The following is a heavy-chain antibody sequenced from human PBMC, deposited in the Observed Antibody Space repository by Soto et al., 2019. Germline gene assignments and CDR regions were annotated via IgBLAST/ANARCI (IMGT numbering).Heavy chain of an antibody. CDR2: IIPIFGTA. D-gene: IGHD6-19*01. J-gene: IGHJ6*02. CDR3: ARDGRAVAADYYYYYGMDV. Sequence: SVKVSCKASGGTFSSYAISWVRQAPGQGLEWMGGIIPIFGTANYAQKFQGRVTVTADESTSTAYMELSSLRSEDTAVYYCARDGRAVAADYYYYYGMDVWGQGTTVTVSS. CDR1: GGTFSSYA. V-gene: IGHV1-69*13.